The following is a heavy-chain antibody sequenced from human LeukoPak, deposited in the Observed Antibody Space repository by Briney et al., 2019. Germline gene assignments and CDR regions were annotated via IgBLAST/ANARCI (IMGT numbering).Heavy chain of an antibody. J-gene: IGHJ4*02. CDR3: ARDQDAFSSSSPYY. CDR2: IIPIFGTA. CDR1: GGTFSSYA. Sequence: SVKVSCKASGGTFSSYAISWVRQAPGQGLEWMGGIIPIFGTANYAQKFKGRVTITTDESTSTAYMELSSLRSEDTAVYYCARDQDAFSSSSPYYWGQGTLVTVSS. V-gene: IGHV1-69*05. D-gene: IGHD6-6*01.